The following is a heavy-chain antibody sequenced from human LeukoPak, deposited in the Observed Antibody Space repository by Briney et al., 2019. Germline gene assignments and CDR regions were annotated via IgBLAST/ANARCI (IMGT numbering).Heavy chain of an antibody. D-gene: IGHD3-16*01. V-gene: IGHV3-30*03. Sequence: GRSLRLFCAASRFTFSSYGMHWVRQAPGKGLVGVADISNDGSNKYYADSVKGRFTISRDNSKNTVYLQMNSLSAEDTAVYYCAREGGSYLYGYFDYWGKGTLVTVSS. CDR2: ISNDGSNK. J-gene: IGHJ4*02. CDR3: AREGGSYLYGYFDY. CDR1: RFTFSSYG.